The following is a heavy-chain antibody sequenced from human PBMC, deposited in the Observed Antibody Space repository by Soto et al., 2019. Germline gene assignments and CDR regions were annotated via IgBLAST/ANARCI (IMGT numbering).Heavy chain of an antibody. Sequence: QVQLVESGGGVVQPGRSLRLSCAASGFTFSSYAMHWVRQAPGKGLEWVAVISYDGSNKYYADSVKGRFTISRDNSKNTLYMQMNSVRAEDTAVYYCASGFGELKSGDADYWGQGTLVTVSS. J-gene: IGHJ4*02. CDR3: ASGFGELKSGDADY. V-gene: IGHV3-30-3*01. D-gene: IGHD3-10*01. CDR2: ISYDGSNK. CDR1: GFTFSSYA.